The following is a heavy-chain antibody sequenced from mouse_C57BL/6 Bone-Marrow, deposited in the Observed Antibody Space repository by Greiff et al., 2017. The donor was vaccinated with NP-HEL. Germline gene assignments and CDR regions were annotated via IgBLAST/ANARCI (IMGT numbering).Heavy chain of an antibody. V-gene: IGHV1-72*01. CDR1: GYTFTSYW. D-gene: IGHD1-1*01. Sequence: QVQLQQPGAELVKPGASVKLSCKASGYTFTSYWMHWVKQRPGRGLAWIGRIAPNSGGTKYNEKFKSKATLTVDKPSSTAYMQLSSLTSEDSAVYYCARRASSQYYFDYWGQGTTLTVSS. CDR2: IAPNSGGT. CDR3: ARRASSQYYFDY. J-gene: IGHJ2*01.